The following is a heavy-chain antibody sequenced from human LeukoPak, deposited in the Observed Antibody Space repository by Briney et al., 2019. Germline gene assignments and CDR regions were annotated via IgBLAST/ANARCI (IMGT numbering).Heavy chain of an antibody. D-gene: IGHD3-10*01. V-gene: IGHV3-15*01. J-gene: IGHJ4*02. CDR3: TTDLNQRLKWFGNPLDH. CDR2: IRSKTDGATT. CDR1: GFTFSNAW. Sequence: KPGGSLRLSCAASGFTFSNAWMSWVRQAPGKGLEWVGRIRSKTDGATTDYAAAVQGRFTISRDDSKKMLYLEMNSLTTEDTAVYYCTTDLNQRLKWFGNPLDHWGQGTPVTVSS.